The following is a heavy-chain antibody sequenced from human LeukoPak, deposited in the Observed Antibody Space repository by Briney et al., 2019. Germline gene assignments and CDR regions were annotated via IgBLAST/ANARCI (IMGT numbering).Heavy chain of an antibody. D-gene: IGHD2-2*01. J-gene: IGHJ4*02. CDR3: ARSPTSWYFDY. V-gene: IGHV3-30*02. CDR1: GFTFSGSG. Sequence: PGGSLRLSCAASGFTFSGSGMHWVRQAPGKGLEWVAFIRYQGSDKYYADSVKGRFTISRDNSKNTLYLQMNSLRPEDTSVYFCARSPTSWYFDYWGQGTLVTVSS. CDR2: IRYQGSDK.